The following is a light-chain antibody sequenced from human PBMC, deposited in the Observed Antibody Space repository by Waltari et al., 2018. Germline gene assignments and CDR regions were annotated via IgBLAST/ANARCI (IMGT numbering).Light chain of an antibody. J-gene: IGLJ2*01. CDR2: DVY. CDR1: SSDIGDSNY. CDR3: SSFAGTHHVV. V-gene: IGLV2-8*01. Sequence: QSALTQPPSASGSPGQSVTISCTGTSSDIGDSNYVSWYQQHPGKVPKLMIYDVYKRPSGVPERFSGYKSGNTAFLTVSGLQGEDEADYYSSSFAGTHHVVFGGGTKLTVL.